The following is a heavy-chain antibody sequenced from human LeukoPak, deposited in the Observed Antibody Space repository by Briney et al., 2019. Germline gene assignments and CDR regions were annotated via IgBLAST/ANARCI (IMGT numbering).Heavy chain of an antibody. Sequence: GGSLRLSCAASGFTFSTYAMNWVRQAPGKGLEWVAGISSGDRTFHAESVKGRFTISRDKSKDTLYLQMNSLRAEDTAVYYCAKDATASPYFHWFDNWGQGTQVIVSS. CDR2: ISSGDRT. J-gene: IGHJ4*02. D-gene: IGHD3-9*01. CDR1: GFTFSTYA. CDR3: AKDATASPYFHWFDN. V-gene: IGHV3-23*01.